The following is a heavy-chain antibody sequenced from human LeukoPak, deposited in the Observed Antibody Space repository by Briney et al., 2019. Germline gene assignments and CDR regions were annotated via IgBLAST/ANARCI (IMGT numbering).Heavy chain of an antibody. D-gene: IGHD2-21*01. Sequence: GGSLRLSCAASGFTFSSYWMSWVRQAPGKGLEWVANIKQDGSEKYYVDSVKGRFTISRDNVENSLYLQMNSLRAEDTAVYYCASPGEGGRLWDFDYWGQGTLVTVSS. CDR3: ASPGEGGRLWDFDY. J-gene: IGHJ4*02. V-gene: IGHV3-7*01. CDR1: GFTFSSYW. CDR2: IKQDGSEK.